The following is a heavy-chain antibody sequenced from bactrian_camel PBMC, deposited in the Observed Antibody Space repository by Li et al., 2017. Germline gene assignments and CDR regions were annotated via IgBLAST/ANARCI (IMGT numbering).Heavy chain of an antibody. Sequence: HVQLVESGGGSVQAGGSLRISCVASGYTLPMNMGWFRRLPGQEREGIAAIRRSGGETWYAGSVKGRFTISRDNAKNTVYLQITSLKSEDTALYYCVLRVWTPTYWGQGTQVTVS. D-gene: IGHD3*01. CDR1: GYTLPMN. CDR3: VLRVWTPTY. V-gene: IGHV3-3*01. CDR2: IRRSGGET. J-gene: IGHJ4*01.